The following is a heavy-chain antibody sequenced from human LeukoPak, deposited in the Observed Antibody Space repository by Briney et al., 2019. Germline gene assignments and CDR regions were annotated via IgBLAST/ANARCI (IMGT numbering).Heavy chain of an antibody. V-gene: IGHV4-59*08. J-gene: IGHJ4*02. CDR1: GGSISSYY. D-gene: IGHD5-18*01. CDR2: IYYSGST. CDR3: ATLGQARGYSYGPVDY. Sequence: SETLSLTCTVSGGSISSYYWSWIRQPPGKGLEWIGYIYYSGSTNYNPSLKSRVTISVLTSKNQFSLKLSSVTAADTAVYYCATLGQARGYSYGPVDYWGQGSLVTVSP.